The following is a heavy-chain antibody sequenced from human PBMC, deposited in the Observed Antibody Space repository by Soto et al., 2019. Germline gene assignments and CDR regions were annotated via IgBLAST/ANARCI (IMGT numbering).Heavy chain of an antibody. J-gene: IGHJ4*02. D-gene: IGHD4-17*01. CDR1: GFTLSGNW. Sequence: GGSLRLSCTASGFTLSGNWMHWVRQAPGKGLVWVSRIDHDGRGTSYADSVKGRFTISRDNAKNTLYLQMNSLRAEDTAVYYCATVFDYWGQGTQVTVSS. CDR2: IDHDGRGT. V-gene: IGHV3-74*01. CDR3: ATVFDY.